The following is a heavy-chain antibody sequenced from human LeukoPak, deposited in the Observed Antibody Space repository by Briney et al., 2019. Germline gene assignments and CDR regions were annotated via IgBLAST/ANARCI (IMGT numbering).Heavy chain of an antibody. CDR3: AKTTVGYSSGRYPGWPADC. CDR1: GFTFNTYA. V-gene: IGHV3-23*01. CDR2: ICGSGGCT. Sequence: GGSLRLSCEASGFTFNTYAIYWVRQAPGKGLEWFSGICGSGGCTYYADSVKGRFTISRYNSKNTVYLQMNSLTAADTAVYYCAKTTVGYSSGRYPGWPADCWGQGTLVTVSS. J-gene: IGHJ4*02. D-gene: IGHD6-19*01.